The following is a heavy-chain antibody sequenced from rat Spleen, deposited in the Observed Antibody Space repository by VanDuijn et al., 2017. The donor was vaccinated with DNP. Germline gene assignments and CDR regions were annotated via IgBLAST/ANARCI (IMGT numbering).Heavy chain of an antibody. V-gene: IGHV1-43*01. Sequence: QVQLQQSGAELAKPGSSVKISCKASGYTFTNYYISWIKQTTGQGLEYIGYIDAGSGSTNYNEKFRGKATLTVDKSSSTAFLQLSSLTPDDSAVYYCASSNWGYYWYFDFWGPGTMVTVSS. CDR1: GYTFTNYY. J-gene: IGHJ1*01. CDR2: IDAGSGST. D-gene: IGHD5-1*01. CDR3: ASSNWGYYWYFDF.